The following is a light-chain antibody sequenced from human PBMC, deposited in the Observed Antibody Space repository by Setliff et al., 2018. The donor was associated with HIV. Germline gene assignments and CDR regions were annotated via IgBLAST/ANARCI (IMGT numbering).Light chain of an antibody. CDR1: GSDVGVNNF. V-gene: IGLV2-14*03. J-gene: IGLJ2*01. CDR3: SSWPVTGTPVL. CDR2: DVA. Sequence: QSVLAQPASVSGSPGQSITISCIGGGSDVGVNNFVSWYQYHPGKGPRPLIYDVATRPAGVSNRFSGSKSGKTAFLTISGLQAEGEGIYYCSSWPVTGTPVLFGGGTKVTVL.